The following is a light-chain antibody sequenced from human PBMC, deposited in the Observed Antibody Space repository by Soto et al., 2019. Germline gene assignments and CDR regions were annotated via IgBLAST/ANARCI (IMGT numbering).Light chain of an antibody. Sequence: EIVMTQSPATLSVSPGERATLSCRASQSVSYNLAWYQQKPGQGPRLLNYGAFTRATGIPARFSGSGSGTEFTLTISSLQSEDFAFYYCQQYKNWPPLTFGGGTKVEIK. CDR1: QSVSYN. V-gene: IGKV3-15*01. CDR2: GAF. CDR3: QQYKNWPPLT. J-gene: IGKJ4*01.